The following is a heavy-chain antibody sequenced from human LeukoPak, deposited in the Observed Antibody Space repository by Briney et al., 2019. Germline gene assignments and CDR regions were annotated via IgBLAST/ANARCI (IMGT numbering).Heavy chain of an antibody. D-gene: IGHD5-24*01. V-gene: IGHV4-31*03. CDR3: ARQTGKRDGYNPFDY. CDR1: GGSISSGGYY. CDR2: IYYTGST. Sequence: SETLSLTCTVSGGSISSGGYYWSWIRQHPGKGLEWIGYIYYTGSTYYNPSLKSRVTISVDTSKNQFSLKLSSVTAADTAVYYCARQTGKRDGYNPFDYWGQGTLVTVSS. J-gene: IGHJ4*02.